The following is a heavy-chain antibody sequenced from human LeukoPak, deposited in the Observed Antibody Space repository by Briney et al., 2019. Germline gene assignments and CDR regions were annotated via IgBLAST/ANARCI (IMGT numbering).Heavy chain of an antibody. D-gene: IGHD1/OR15-1a*01. CDR1: GASINKDY. J-gene: IGHJ6*04. Sequence: SETLSLTCTVSGASINKDYWAWIRQPAGKGLEWIGRIHPSGITHQNPSLRGRVTMSIDASKNQFSLNLSSVTAADTAVYYCVRDEHRDVWGKGTTVTVSS. V-gene: IGHV4-4*07. CDR2: IHPSGIT. CDR3: VRDEHRDV.